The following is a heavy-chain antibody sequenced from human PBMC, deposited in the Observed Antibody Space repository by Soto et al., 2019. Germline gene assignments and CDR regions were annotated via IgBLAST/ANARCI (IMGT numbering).Heavy chain of an antibody. J-gene: IGHJ6*03. CDR2: LSGAGGGT. CDR3: AKQSEYNYYDYMDV. V-gene: IGHV3-23*01. D-gene: IGHD5-12*01. Sequence: EVQLLESGGGLVQPGGSLRLSCAASGFTFSSYAMTWVRQAPGKGLEWVSSLSGAGGGTFYADSVKGRFTISRDNSNNTRYLQMNSLRAEDTAIYYCAKQSEYNYYDYMDVWGKGTTVTVSS. CDR1: GFTFSSYA.